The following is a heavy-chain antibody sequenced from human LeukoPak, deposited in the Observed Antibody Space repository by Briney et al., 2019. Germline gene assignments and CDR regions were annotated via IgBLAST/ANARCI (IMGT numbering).Heavy chain of an antibody. J-gene: IGHJ4*02. CDR2: ITTGGDNT. Sequence: GSLRLSCAASGFTFSSYAMRWVRQAPGKGLEWVSSITTGGDNTYYADSVKGRFTISRDDSKNTLYLQMNSLKAEDTAVYYCAKHWKRGAWDYWGQGTLVTVSS. D-gene: IGHD1-1*01. CDR1: GFTFSSYA. CDR3: AKHWKRGAWDY. V-gene: IGHV3-23*01.